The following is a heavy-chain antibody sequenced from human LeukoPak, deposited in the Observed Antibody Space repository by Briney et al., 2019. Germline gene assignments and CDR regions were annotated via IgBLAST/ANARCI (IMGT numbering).Heavy chain of an antibody. CDR3: ARGLDTAMVTFFDY. J-gene: IGHJ4*02. CDR1: EFTVSSNY. CDR2: IYSGGST. Sequence: GGSLRLSCAASEFTVSSNYMSWVRQAPGKGLEWVSVIYSGGSTYYADSVKGRFTISRDNSKNTLYLQMNSLRAEDTAVYYCARGLDTAMVTFFDYWGQGTLVTVSS. V-gene: IGHV3-66*02. D-gene: IGHD5-18*01.